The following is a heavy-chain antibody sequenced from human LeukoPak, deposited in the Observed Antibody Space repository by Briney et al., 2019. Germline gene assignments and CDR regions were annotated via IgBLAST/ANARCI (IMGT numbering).Heavy chain of an antibody. CDR2: ISGDGGST. D-gene: IGHD3-22*01. CDR1: GFTFDDYA. J-gene: IGHJ4*02. CDR3: ARDRGYYDSSGYQED. V-gene: IGHV3-43*02. Sequence: HPGGSLRLSCAASGFTFDDYAMHWVRQAPGKGLEWVSLISGDGGSTYYGDSVKGRFTISRDNSKNSLYLQMNSLRSEDTALYYCARDRGYYDSSGYQEDWGQGTLVTVSS.